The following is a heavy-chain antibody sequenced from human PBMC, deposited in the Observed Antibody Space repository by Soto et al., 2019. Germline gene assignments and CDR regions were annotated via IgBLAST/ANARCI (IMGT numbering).Heavy chain of an antibody. CDR1: GGSISSGGYY. CDR2: IYYSGST. D-gene: IGHD3-16*01. V-gene: IGHV4-31*03. J-gene: IGHJ6*02. CDR3: AREGGSPRVHYYYGMDV. Sequence: PSETLSLTCTVSGGSISSGGYYWSWIRQHPGKSLEWIGYIYYSGSTYYNPSLKSRVTISVDTSKNQFSLKLSSVTAADTAVYYCAREGGSPRVHYYYGMDVWGQGTTVTVSS.